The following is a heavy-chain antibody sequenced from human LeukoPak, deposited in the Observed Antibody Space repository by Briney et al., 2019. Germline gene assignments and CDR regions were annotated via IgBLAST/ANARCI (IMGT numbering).Heavy chain of an antibody. CDR2: MYNSGST. V-gene: IGHV4-31*03. D-gene: IGHD1-1*01. CDR3: ARDLLPAAETSYYYYYMDV. J-gene: IGHJ6*03. CDR1: GDSISSGGYY. Sequence: PSQTLSLTCTVSGDSISSGGYYWSWIRQHPGKGLEWIGYMYNSGSTYYNPSVKSRVTISVDTSKNQFSLKLSSVTAADTAVYYCARDLLPAAETSYYYYYMDVWGKGTTVTVSS.